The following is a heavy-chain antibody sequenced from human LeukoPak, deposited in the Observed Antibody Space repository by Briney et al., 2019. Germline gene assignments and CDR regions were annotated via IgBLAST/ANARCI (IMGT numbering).Heavy chain of an antibody. J-gene: IGHJ4*02. CDR2: ISGYNGNR. CDR1: GYTFTTYG. D-gene: IGHD1-20*01. CDR3: ARDGRYNLNYADY. V-gene: IGHV1-18*04. Sequence: SVKVSCKASGYTFTTYGISWVRQAPGQGLEWMGWISGYNGNRNNAQKLQGRVTMTTDTSTSTAYMELRSLRSDDTAVHYCARDGRYNLNYADYWGQGTLVTVSS.